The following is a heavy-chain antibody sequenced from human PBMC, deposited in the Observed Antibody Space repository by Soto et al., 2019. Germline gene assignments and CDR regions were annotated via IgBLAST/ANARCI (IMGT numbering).Heavy chain of an antibody. J-gene: IGHJ4*02. CDR3: ARVRELGWPTTQYYFDY. Sequence: GASVKVSCKASGGTFSSYAISWVRQAPGQGLEWMGGIIPIFGTANYAQKFQGRVTITADESTSTAYMELSSLRSEDTAVYYCARVRELGWPTTQYYFDYWGQGTLVTVSS. CDR2: IIPIFGTA. CDR1: GGTFSSYA. V-gene: IGHV1-69*13. D-gene: IGHD1-26*01.